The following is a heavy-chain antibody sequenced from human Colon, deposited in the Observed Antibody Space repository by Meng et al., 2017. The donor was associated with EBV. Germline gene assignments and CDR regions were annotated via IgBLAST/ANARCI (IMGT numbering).Heavy chain of an antibody. V-gene: IGHV4-61*08. CDR2: MYYIGNA. D-gene: IGHD6-19*01. CDR1: GGSVNSCAYY. J-gene: IGHJ4*02. Sequence: QVQLQESGPGLVTPSETLSLTCTVSGGSVNSCAYYWSWFRQPPGKVLEWIGYMYYIGNANYNPSLKSRVTISIATSKDQFSLKLNSVAAADTAVYYCARLREWLVDYRGQGTLVTVSA. CDR3: ARLREWLVDY.